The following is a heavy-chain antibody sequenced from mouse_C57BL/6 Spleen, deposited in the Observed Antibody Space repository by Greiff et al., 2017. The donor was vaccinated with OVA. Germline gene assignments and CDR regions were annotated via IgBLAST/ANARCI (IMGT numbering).Heavy chain of an antibody. Sequence: VQLQQPGAELVKPGASVKVSCKASGYTFTSYWMHWVKQRPGQGLEWIGRIHPSDSDTNYNQKFKGKATLTVDKSSNTAYMQLRSLTSADSAADYCANLYDGYPLDYWGQGTTLTVSS. V-gene: IGHV1-74*01. CDR2: IHPSDSDT. J-gene: IGHJ2*01. CDR1: GYTFTSYW. D-gene: IGHD2-3*01. CDR3: ANLYDGYPLDY.